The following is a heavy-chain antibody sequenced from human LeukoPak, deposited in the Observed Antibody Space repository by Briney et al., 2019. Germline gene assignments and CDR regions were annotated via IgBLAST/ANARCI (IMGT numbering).Heavy chain of an antibody. Sequence: GGSLRLSCAASGFTFSSSAMSWVRQAPGKGLEWVSAISNNGGYTYYADSVQGWFTISRDNSKSTLCLQMNTLRAEDTAVYYCARRYSSGWWIDYWGQGTLVTVSS. CDR1: GFTFSSSA. D-gene: IGHD6-19*01. CDR2: ISNNGGYT. V-gene: IGHV3-23*01. CDR3: ARRYSSGWWIDY. J-gene: IGHJ4*02.